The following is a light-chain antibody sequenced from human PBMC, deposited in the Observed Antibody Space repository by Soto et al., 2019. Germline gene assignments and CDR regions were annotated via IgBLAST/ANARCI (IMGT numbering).Light chain of an antibody. CDR3: QHYNFWPHT. Sequence: VMTQSPATLSVSPGEGATLSCRASQSVRDNLAWYQQKPGQAPRLLIYRASTRATGVPARFSGSGSGTEFTLTISSLQSEDVSVYFCQHYNFWPHTFGQGTKVDIK. CDR1: QSVRDN. CDR2: RAS. J-gene: IGKJ2*01. V-gene: IGKV3-15*01.